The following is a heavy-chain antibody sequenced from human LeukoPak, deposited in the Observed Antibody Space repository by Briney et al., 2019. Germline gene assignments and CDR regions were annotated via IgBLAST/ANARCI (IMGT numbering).Heavy chain of an antibody. Sequence: ASVKVSCTASGYTFTSYGISWVRQAAGQGLEWMGWISAYNGNTNYAQKLQGRVTMTTDTSTSTAYMELRSLRSDDTAVYYCARSPKYYYDSSDFDYWGQGTLVTVSS. CDR3: ARSPKYYYDSSDFDY. CDR1: GYTFTSYG. D-gene: IGHD3-22*01. V-gene: IGHV1-18*01. J-gene: IGHJ4*02. CDR2: ISAYNGNT.